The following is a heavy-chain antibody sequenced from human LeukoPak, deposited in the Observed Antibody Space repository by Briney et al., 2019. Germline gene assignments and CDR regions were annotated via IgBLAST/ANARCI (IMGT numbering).Heavy chain of an antibody. CDR1: GFTFSSYA. CDR3: AKVSLVYCGGDCFSGLDY. J-gene: IGHJ4*02. V-gene: IGHV3-23*01. D-gene: IGHD2-21*02. CDR2: ISGSGGSA. Sequence: GGSLRLSCAASGFTFSSYAMSWVRQAPGKGLEWVSAISGSGGSAYYADSVKGRFTISRDNSKNTLYLQMSSLRAEDTAMYYCAKVSLVYCGGDCFSGLDYWGQGTLVTVSS.